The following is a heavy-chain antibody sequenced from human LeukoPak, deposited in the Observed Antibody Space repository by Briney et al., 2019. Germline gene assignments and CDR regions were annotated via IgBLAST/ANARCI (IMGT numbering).Heavy chain of an antibody. V-gene: IGHV4-61*02. CDR3: ARDYYDSGSYPFDY. Sequence: SETLSLTCTVSGGSVSSGRYYWSWIRQPAGKGLEWIGRIYPSGSTNYNPSLKSRVTMSIDTSKNQFSLKLSSVTAADTAVYYCARDYYDSGSYPFDYWGQGTLVTVSS. D-gene: IGHD3-10*01. CDR2: IYPSGST. CDR1: GGSVSSGRYY. J-gene: IGHJ4*02.